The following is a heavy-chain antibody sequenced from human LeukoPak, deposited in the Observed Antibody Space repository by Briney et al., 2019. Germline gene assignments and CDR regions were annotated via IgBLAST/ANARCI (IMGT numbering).Heavy chain of an antibody. V-gene: IGHV1-8*01. Sequence: VASVKVSCKASGYTFTSYDINWVRQATGQGLEGMGWMNPNSGNTRYAQKFQGRVTMTRNTSISTAYMELSSLRSEDTAVYYCARGRYCSGGSCYYYYYGMDVWGQGTTVTVSS. CDR1: GYTFTSYD. D-gene: IGHD2-15*01. CDR3: ARGRYCSGGSCYYYYYGMDV. J-gene: IGHJ6*02. CDR2: MNPNSGNT.